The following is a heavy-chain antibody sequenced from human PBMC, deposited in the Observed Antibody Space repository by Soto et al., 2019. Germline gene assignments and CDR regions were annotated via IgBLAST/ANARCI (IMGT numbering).Heavy chain of an antibody. CDR1: GFSFSISP. CDR2: ISYDGTNK. D-gene: IGHD4-4*01. J-gene: IGHJ4*02. V-gene: IGHV3-30-3*01. CDR3: AKDKVYSNYEHYFDY. Sequence: PGGSLRLSCAASGFSFSISPMHWVRQAPGKGPEWVALISYDGTNKFYADSVKGRFTISRDNSKSTLYLQMNSLRPEDTGLYYCAKDKVYSNYEHYFDYWGQGTLVTVSS.